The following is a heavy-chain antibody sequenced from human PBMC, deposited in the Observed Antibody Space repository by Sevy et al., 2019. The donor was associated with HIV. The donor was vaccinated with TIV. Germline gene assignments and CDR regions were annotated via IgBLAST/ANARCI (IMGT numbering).Heavy chain of an antibody. CDR2: SNHSGANT. CDR3: AANWNLDY. V-gene: IGHV3-23*01. D-gene: IGHD1-1*01. J-gene: IGHJ4*02. CDR1: GFTFSSYA. Sequence: GGSLRLSCSASGFTFSSYAMTWVRLAPGKGLECVSISNHSGANTYYIDSVKGRFTISRDNSKNTVYLQMNSLRAEDTAVYYCAANWNLDYWGQGILVTVSS.